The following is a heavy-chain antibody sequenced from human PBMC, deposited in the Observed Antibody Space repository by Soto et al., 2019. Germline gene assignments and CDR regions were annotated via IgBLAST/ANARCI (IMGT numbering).Heavy chain of an antibody. CDR3: ARDMRVFGGIDV. Sequence: SETLSLTCSVSGGSVTSYYWSWIRQSAGKGLEWIGRIYYSGDTKYSPSLQSRVTMSVDTFKNQVSLKLTSVTAADTAVYYCARDMRVFGGIDVWGQGTTVTVSS. V-gene: IGHV4-4*07. CDR1: GGSVTSYY. D-gene: IGHD3-3*01. CDR2: IYYSGDT. J-gene: IGHJ6*02.